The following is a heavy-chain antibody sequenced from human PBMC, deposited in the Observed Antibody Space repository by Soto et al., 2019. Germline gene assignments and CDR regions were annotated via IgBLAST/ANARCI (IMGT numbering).Heavy chain of an antibody. Sequence: ASVKVSCKASGYTFTGYYMHWVRQAPGQGLEWMGWINPNSGGTNYAQKFQGWVTMTRDTSISTAYMELSRLRSDDTAVYYCAREMVRGRFSPFGGANPFDYWGQGTLVTVSS. V-gene: IGHV1-2*04. CDR1: GYTFTGYY. CDR2: INPNSGGT. J-gene: IGHJ4*02. CDR3: AREMVRGRFSPFGGANPFDY. D-gene: IGHD3-10*01.